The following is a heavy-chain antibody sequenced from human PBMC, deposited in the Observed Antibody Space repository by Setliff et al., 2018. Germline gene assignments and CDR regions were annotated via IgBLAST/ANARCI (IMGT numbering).Heavy chain of an antibody. D-gene: IGHD2-15*01. CDR3: VRDRYGRNSDGSGVYNWFDS. CDR1: GASISSGSHY. CDR2: VYGTGST. V-gene: IGHV4-61*09. J-gene: IGHJ5*01. Sequence: LSLTCNVSGASISSGSHYWSWIRQSAGEKPTWIGHVYGTGSTNYNPSFESRVSISVDKSNNQFSLKMTSVTAADTAMYYCVRDRYGRNSDGSGVYNWFDSWGQGILVTVSS.